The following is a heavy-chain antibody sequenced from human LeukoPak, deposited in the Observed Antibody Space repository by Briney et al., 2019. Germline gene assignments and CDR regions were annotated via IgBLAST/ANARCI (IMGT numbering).Heavy chain of an antibody. Sequence: PGGSLRLSCAASGFIFSDAWLTWIRQVPGKGLEWVGRIKSKTDGGTTDYAAPVKGRFTISRDYSTDTLYLQMNSLKTEDTAVYYCATLRGYSLYGGKSAFDYWGQGALVTVSS. V-gene: IGHV3-15*05. CDR3: ATLRGYSLYGGKSAFDY. CDR2: IKSKTDGGTT. J-gene: IGHJ4*02. CDR1: GFIFSDAW. D-gene: IGHD4-23*01.